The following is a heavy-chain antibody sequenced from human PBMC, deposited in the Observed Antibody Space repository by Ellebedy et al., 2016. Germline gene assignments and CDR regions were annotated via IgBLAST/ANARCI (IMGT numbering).Heavy chain of an antibody. CDR1: GGSISSSSYY. V-gene: IGHV4-39*01. Sequence: SETLSLTXTVSGGSISSSSYYWGWIRQPPGKGLEWIGSIYYSGSTYYNPSLKSRVTISVDTSKNQFSLKLSSVTAADTAVYYCARQGVPPPQPTNWFDPWGQGTLVTVSS. D-gene: IGHD1-14*01. CDR3: ARQGVPPPQPTNWFDP. J-gene: IGHJ5*02. CDR2: IYYSGST.